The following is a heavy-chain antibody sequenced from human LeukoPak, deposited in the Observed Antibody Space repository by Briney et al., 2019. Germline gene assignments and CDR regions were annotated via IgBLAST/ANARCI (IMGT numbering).Heavy chain of an antibody. D-gene: IGHD3-10*01. CDR2: ISGHSGNT. CDR3: ARDVLSGGLDVFDI. J-gene: IGHJ3*02. Sequence: ASVKVSCKTSGYTFTNYGISWVRQAPGQGLEWMGWISGHSGNTKYAQRLQGRVIMTTDTSTSTAYMELRSLKSDDTAVYYCARDVLSGGLDVFDIWGQGTMATVSS. V-gene: IGHV1-18*01. CDR1: GYTFTNYG.